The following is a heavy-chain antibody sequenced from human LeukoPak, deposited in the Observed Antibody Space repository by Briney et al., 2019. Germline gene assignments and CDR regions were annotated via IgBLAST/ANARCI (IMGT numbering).Heavy chain of an antibody. V-gene: IGHV3-33*01. CDR2: IWYDGRNK. D-gene: IGHD3-9*01. CDR3: ARGNYDILTGYDY. J-gene: IGHJ4*02. Sequence: GGSLRLSCAASGFAFSRFGMHWVRQAPGKGLEWVAAIWYDGRNKYYAESVKGRFSISRDNSKNTLYLQTDSLRAEDTAVYYCARGNYDILTGYDYWGQGTLVTLST. CDR1: GFAFSRFG.